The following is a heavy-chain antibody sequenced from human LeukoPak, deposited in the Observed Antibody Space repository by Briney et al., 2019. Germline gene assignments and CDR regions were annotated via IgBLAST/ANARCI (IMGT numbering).Heavy chain of an antibody. CDR3: SRAVEPNGRSLDS. Sequence: AETLSLTCTVCGGSISSHLWSGIPHPAGKALEGIGRIYTSGITNYNPSLKSRVTMSVDTSKNQFSLRLTSVTAADTAVYYCSRAVEPNGRSLDSWGQGTLVTVSS. CDR1: GGSISSHL. V-gene: IGHV4-4*07. J-gene: IGHJ4*02. D-gene: IGHD6-19*01. CDR2: IYTSGIT.